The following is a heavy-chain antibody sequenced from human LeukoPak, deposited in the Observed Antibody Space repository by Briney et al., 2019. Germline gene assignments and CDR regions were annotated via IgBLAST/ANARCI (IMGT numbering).Heavy chain of an antibody. CDR3: ARMTYDPHGVDV. CDR1: GGSISSYY. Sequence: SETLSLTCTVSGGSISSYYWSWLRQPPGKGLEWIGYIDNTESTNYNPSLKSRVTISVDKSKNHFSLKLSSVTAADTAVYYCARMTYDPHGVDVWGKGTTVTVSS. CDR2: IDNTEST. V-gene: IGHV4-59*01. D-gene: IGHD5-12*01. J-gene: IGHJ6*04.